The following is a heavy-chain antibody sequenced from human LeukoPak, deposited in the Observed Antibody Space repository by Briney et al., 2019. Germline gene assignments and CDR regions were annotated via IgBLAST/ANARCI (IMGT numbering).Heavy chain of an antibody. D-gene: IGHD1-1*01. CDR3: ARAVRSPVPGRQRYGMDV. V-gene: IGHV4-30-4*01. Sequence: SETLSLTCTVSGGSISSGDYYWSWIRQPPGKGLEWIGYIYYSGSTCYNPSLKSRVTISVDTSKNQFSLKLSSVTAADTAVYYCARAVRSPVPGRQRYGMDVWGQGTTVTVSS. J-gene: IGHJ6*02. CDR2: IYYSGST. CDR1: GGSISSGDYY.